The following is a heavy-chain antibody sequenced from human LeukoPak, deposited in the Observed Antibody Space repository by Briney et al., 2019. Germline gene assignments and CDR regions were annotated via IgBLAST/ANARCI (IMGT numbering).Heavy chain of an antibody. D-gene: IGHD3-10*01. Sequence: PGRSLRLSCTASGFTFGDYAMHWVRQAPGKGLEWVAVISYDGSNKYYADSVKGRFTISRDNSKNTLYLQMNSLRAEDTAVYYCARLNMVRGGGAFDYWGQGTLVTVSS. CDR3: ARLNMVRGGGAFDY. CDR1: GFTFGDYA. J-gene: IGHJ4*02. V-gene: IGHV3-30-3*01. CDR2: ISYDGSNK.